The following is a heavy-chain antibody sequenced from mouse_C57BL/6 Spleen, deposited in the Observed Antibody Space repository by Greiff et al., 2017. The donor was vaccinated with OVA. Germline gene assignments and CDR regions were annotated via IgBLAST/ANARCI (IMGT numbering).Heavy chain of an antibody. Sequence: VQLQQSGAELARPGASVKLSCKASGYTFTSYGISWVKQRTGQGLEWIGEIYPRSGNTYYNEKFKGKATLTADKSSSTAYMELRSLTSEDSAVYFCARSLYYYGSSYPSYFDVWGTGTTVTVSS. CDR1: GYTFTSYG. D-gene: IGHD1-1*01. V-gene: IGHV1-81*01. CDR2: IYPRSGNT. J-gene: IGHJ1*03. CDR3: ARSLYYYGSSYPSYFDV.